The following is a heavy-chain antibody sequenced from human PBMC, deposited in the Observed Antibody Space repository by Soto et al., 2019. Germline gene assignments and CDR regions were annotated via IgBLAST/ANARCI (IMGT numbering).Heavy chain of an antibody. D-gene: IGHD1-26*01. CDR2: IYHSGST. CDR3: ARRAKSGSYNWFDP. J-gene: IGHJ5*02. CDR1: GGSISSSNW. Sequence: SETLSLTCAVSGGSISSSNWWSWVRQPPGKGLEWIGEIYHSGSTNYNPSLKSRVTISVDKSKNQFSLMLSSVTAADTAVYYCARRAKSGSYNWFDPWGQGTLVTVSS. V-gene: IGHV4-4*02.